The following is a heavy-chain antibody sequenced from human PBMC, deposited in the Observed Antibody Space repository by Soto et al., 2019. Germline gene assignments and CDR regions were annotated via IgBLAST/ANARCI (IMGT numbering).Heavy chain of an antibody. CDR2: INHSGST. J-gene: IGHJ6*02. D-gene: IGHD3-16*02. Sequence: KSSETLSLTCAVYGGSFSGYYWSWIRQPPGKGLEWIGEINHSGSTNYNPSLKSRVTISVDTSKNQFSLKLSSVTAADTAVYYCASVPYDYVWGSYRSPMGGMDVWGQGTTVTV. CDR3: ASVPYDYVWGSYRSPMGGMDV. V-gene: IGHV4-34*01. CDR1: GGSFSGYY.